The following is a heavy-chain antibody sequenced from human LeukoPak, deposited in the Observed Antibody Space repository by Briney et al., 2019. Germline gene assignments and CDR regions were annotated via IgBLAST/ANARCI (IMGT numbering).Heavy chain of an antibody. D-gene: IGHD5-24*01. J-gene: IGHJ4*02. CDR1: GYTFTGNY. CDR3: ARAGDRDGYNYYY. CDR2: INASGGST. V-gene: IGHV1-46*01. Sequence: ASVKVSCKASGYTFTGNYMHWVRQAPGQGLEWMGIINASGGSTNYAQKFQGRVTMTRDTSTSTVYMELSSLRSEDTAVYYCARAGDRDGYNYYYWGQGTLATVSS.